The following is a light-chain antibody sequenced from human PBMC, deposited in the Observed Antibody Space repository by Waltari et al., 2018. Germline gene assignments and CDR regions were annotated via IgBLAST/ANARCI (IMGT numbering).Light chain of an antibody. J-gene: IGLJ2*01. CDR3: SSYIGSSTLEL. CDR1: SSDVGGYNY. Sequence: QSALTQPASVSGSPGQSITISCTGTSSDVGGYNYVSWYQQHPGKAPKLIIFDVSDRPSGVSNRFSGSKSCNTASLTISGLQAEDEADYYCSSYIGSSTLELFGGGTSLTVL. CDR2: DVS. V-gene: IGLV2-14*03.